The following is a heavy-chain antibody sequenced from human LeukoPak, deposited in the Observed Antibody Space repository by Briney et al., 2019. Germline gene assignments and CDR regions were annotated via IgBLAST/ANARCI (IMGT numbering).Heavy chain of an antibody. CDR2: INSDGSST. CDR3: TRDTSGWYDRFDL. Sequence: PGGSLRLSCAASGFTFSSYWMHWVRQAPGKGLVWVSRINSDGSSTSYADSVKGRFTISRDNAKNTLYLQMNSLRAEDTAVYYCTRDTSGWYDRFDLWGQGTLVIVSS. J-gene: IGHJ5*02. CDR1: GFTFSSYW. D-gene: IGHD6-19*01. V-gene: IGHV3-74*01.